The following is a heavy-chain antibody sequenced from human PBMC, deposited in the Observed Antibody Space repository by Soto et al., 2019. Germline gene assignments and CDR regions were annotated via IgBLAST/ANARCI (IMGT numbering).Heavy chain of an antibody. CDR2: IIPIFGTA. Sequence: QVQLVQSGAEVKKPGSSVKVSCKASGGTFSSYAISWVRQAPGQGLEWMGGIIPIFGTANYAQTFQGRVTITEDKSTSTDYKELSSLRSADTAVYYCARGRYCTNGLCYTGYVDYWGQGTLVTVSS. CDR3: ARGRYCTNGLCYTGYVDY. J-gene: IGHJ4*02. CDR1: GGTFSSYA. D-gene: IGHD2-8*01. V-gene: IGHV1-69*06.